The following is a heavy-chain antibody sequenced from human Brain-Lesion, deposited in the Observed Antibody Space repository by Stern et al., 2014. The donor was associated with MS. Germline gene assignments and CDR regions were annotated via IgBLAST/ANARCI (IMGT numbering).Heavy chain of an antibody. CDR1: GDSISSGGYY. CDR2: IYYSGNT. CDR3: ARVAALAMPLQYNWFDP. J-gene: IGHJ5*02. Sequence: VQLVESGPGLVKPSQTLSLTCSVSGDSISSGGYYWSWIRQHPGKALQWIGHIYYSGNTYYNPSLKSLVTISVDMSKNQFSLNLNSVTAADTAVYFCARVAALAMPLQYNWFDPWGQGILVTVSS. V-gene: IGHV4-31*01. D-gene: IGHD2-2*01.